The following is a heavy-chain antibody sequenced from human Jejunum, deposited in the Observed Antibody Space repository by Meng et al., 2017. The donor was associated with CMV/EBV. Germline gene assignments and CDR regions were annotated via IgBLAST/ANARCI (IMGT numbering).Heavy chain of an antibody. CDR3: VRDFWSDFYAY. CDR1: GYTLTTYG. D-gene: IGHD3-3*01. CDR2: SSTSNGNT. J-gene: IGHJ4*02. Sequence: VQLVQSGAGVPKPGAAVKVSCKTSGYTLTTYGISWVRQAPGQGLEWVGWSSTSNGNTHYAQKVQDRVTMTTDTSTSTAYMELRSLTSDDTAVYYCVRDFWSDFYAYWGQGTLVTVSS. V-gene: IGHV1-18*01.